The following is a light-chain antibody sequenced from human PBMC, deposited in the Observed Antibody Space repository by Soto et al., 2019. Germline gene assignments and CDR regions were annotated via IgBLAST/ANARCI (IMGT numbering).Light chain of an antibody. Sequence: DIQMTQSPSTLSASVGDRVTITCRASQSISSWLAWYQQKPGKAPKLLIYKASSLESGVPSRFSGSASGTEFTLTISSLQPDVFATYYCQQYNSYSWTFGQGTKVDIK. CDR3: QQYNSYSWT. CDR2: KAS. V-gene: IGKV1-5*03. J-gene: IGKJ1*01. CDR1: QSISSW.